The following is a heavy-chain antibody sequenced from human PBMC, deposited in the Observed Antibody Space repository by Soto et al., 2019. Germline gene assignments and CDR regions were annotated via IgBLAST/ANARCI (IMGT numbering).Heavy chain of an antibody. J-gene: IGHJ5*02. Sequence: QVQLVQSGAEVKKPGSSVKVSCKASGGTFSSYTISWVRQAPGQGLEWMGRIIPILGKANDSQKFQGRVTITADKSTSTAYIGLSSLRSEDTAVYYCARDRESWLYYYDSSGPNWFDPWGQGTLVTVSS. V-gene: IGHV1-69*08. CDR3: ARDRESWLYYYDSSGPNWFDP. CDR1: GGTFSSYT. CDR2: IIPILGKA. D-gene: IGHD3-22*01.